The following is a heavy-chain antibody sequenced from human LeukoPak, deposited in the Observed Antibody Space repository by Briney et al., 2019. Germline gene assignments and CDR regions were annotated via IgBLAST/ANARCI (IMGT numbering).Heavy chain of an antibody. CDR2: IYYSGST. Sequence: KSSETLSLTCTVSGGSISSSSYYWGWIRQPPGKGLEWIGSIYYSGSTYYNPSLKSRVTISVDTSKNQFSLKLSSVTAADTAVYYCVESRGSRDYWGQGTLVTVSS. J-gene: IGHJ4*02. V-gene: IGHV4-39*01. D-gene: IGHD3-16*01. CDR3: VESRGSRDY. CDR1: GGSISSSSYY.